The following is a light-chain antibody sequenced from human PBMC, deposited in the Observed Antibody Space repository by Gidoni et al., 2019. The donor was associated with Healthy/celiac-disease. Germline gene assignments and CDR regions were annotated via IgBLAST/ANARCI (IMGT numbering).Light chain of an antibody. Sequence: DIQMPQPPSTLSASVGDRVTITCRASQSISSWLAWYQQKPGKAPKLLIYKASSLESGVPSGFSGSGSGTEFTLTISSLQPDDFATYYCQQYNSYPWTFGQXTKVEIK. CDR1: QSISSW. CDR3: QQYNSYPWT. J-gene: IGKJ1*01. V-gene: IGKV1-5*03. CDR2: KAS.